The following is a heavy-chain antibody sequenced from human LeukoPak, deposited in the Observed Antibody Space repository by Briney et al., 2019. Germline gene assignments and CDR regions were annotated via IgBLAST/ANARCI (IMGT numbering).Heavy chain of an antibody. CDR1: GGTFSSYA. CDR3: ATPYYYDSSGYNPFDY. D-gene: IGHD3-22*01. CDR2: FDPEDGET. V-gene: IGHV1-24*01. J-gene: IGHJ4*02. Sequence: GASVKVSCKASGGTFSSYAISWVRQAPGKGLEWMGGFDPEDGETIYAQKFQGRVTMTEDTSTDTAYMELSSLRSEDTAVYYCATPYYYDSSGYNPFDYWGQGTLVTVSS.